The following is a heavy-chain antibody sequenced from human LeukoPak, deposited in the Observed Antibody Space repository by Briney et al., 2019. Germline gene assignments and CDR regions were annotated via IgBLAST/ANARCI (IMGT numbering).Heavy chain of an antibody. D-gene: IGHD4-17*01. CDR2: IWYDGSNK. CDR3: ATAAGYSYGDGAFDI. CDR1: GFTFSSYA. Sequence: PGGSLRLSCAASGFTFSSYAMSWVRQAPGKGLEWVAVIWYDGSNKYYADSVKGRFTISRDNSKNTLYLQMNSLRAEDTAVYYCATAAGYSYGDGAFDIWGQGTMVTVSS. V-gene: IGHV3-33*08. J-gene: IGHJ3*02.